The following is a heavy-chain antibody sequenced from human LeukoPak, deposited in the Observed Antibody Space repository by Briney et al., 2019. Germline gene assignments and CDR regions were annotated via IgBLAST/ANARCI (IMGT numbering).Heavy chain of an antibody. CDR1: GGTFSSYA. J-gene: IGHJ6*03. Sequence: SVKVSCKASGGTFSSYAISWVRRAPGQGLEWMGGIIPIFGTANYAQKFQGRVTITTDESTSTAYMELSSLRSEDTAVYYCARGQPEDIVVVPAAMEADYYYYYYMDVWGKGTTVTVSS. D-gene: IGHD2-2*01. CDR3: ARGQPEDIVVVPAAMEADYYYYYYMDV. V-gene: IGHV1-69*05. CDR2: IIPIFGTA.